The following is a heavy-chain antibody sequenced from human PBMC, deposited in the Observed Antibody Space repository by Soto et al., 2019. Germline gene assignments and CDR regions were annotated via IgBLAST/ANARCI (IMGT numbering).Heavy chain of an antibody. CDR2: IYYTGSA. CDR3: ARYKMGGSGSYYNAWFDP. V-gene: IGHV4-30-4*01. J-gene: IGHJ5*02. CDR1: GASVSSEDYY. Sequence: SETLSLTCTVSGASVSSEDYYWSWIRQPPGQGPEWIAYIYYTGSAYYNPSLRSRVSMSVDTSRNQFSLMLTSVIAADTAVYYCARYKMGGSGSYYNAWFDPWGQGLLVTVSS. D-gene: IGHD3-10*01.